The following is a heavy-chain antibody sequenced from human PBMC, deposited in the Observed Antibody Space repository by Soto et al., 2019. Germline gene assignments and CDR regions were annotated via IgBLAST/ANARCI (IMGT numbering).Heavy chain of an antibody. CDR3: AKNRDANMVTATPFDY. V-gene: IGHV3-15*07. CDR2: IKSKTDGGTT. Sequence: GGSLRLSCAASGFTFSNAWMNWVRQAPGKGLEWVGRIKSKTDGGTTDYAAPVKGRFTISRDNSKNTLYLQMNSLRAEDTAVYYCAKNRDANMVTATPFDYWGQGTLVTVSS. J-gene: IGHJ4*02. D-gene: IGHD2-21*02. CDR1: GFTFSNAW.